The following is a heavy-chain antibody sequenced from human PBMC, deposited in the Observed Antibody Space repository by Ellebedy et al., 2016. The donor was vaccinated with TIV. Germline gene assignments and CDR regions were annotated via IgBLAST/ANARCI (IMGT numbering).Heavy chain of an antibody. CDR1: GFTFTPYS. CDR3: ARDMAWGNERVNDALDI. V-gene: IGHV3-48*04. D-gene: IGHD7-27*01. CDR2: ISHSSLTI. J-gene: IGHJ3*02. Sequence: GGSLRLSCAASGFTFTPYSMNWVRQPPGKGLEWVSYISHSSLTIYYADSVKGRFTISRDNAENSLYLQMSSLRAEDTAMYYCARDMAWGNERVNDALDIWGQGTMDTVSP.